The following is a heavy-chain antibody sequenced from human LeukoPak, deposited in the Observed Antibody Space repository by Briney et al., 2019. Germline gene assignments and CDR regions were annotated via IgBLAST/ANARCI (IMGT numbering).Heavy chain of an antibody. J-gene: IGHJ4*02. CDR1: GFTFSSYW. D-gene: IGHD3-22*01. CDR3: ARGHCYDSSGYYYLTDY. CDR2: INSDGSST. V-gene: IGHV3-74*01. Sequence: GGSLRLSCAASGFTFSSYWMHWVRQAPGKGLVWVSRINSDGSSTSYADSVKGRFTISRDNAKNTLYLQMNSLRAEDTAVYYCARGHCYDSSGYYYLTDYWGQGTLVTVSS.